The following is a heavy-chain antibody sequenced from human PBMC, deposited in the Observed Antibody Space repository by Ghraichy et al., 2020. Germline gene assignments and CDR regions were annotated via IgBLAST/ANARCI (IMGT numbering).Heavy chain of an antibody. Sequence: GGSLRLSCEASGFTFSSQSMSWVRQAPGKGLEWVSVVLERDGNTFYADSVKGRFTISRDNSKNTLYLQMNSLRAEDTAIYYCANRAWLESWGQGTLVTVSS. J-gene: IGHJ4*02. CDR3: ANRAWLES. D-gene: IGHD5-12*01. CDR2: VLERDGNT. V-gene: IGHV3-23*01. CDR1: GFTFSSQS.